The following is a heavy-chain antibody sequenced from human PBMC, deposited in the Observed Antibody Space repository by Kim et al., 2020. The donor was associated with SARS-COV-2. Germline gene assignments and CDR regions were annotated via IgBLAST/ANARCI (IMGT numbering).Heavy chain of an antibody. Sequence: GGSLRLSCAASGFTFSSYWMHWVRQAPGKGLVWVSHIHFDGSTTNYADSVKGRFTISRDNAKNTLYLQMNSLRAEDTAVYYCARGGANTRMAHEYWGQGTLVTVYS. CDR3: ARGGANTRMAHEY. CDR1: GFTFSSYW. J-gene: IGHJ4*02. CDR2: IHFDGSTT. V-gene: IGHV3-74*01. D-gene: IGHD5-18*01.